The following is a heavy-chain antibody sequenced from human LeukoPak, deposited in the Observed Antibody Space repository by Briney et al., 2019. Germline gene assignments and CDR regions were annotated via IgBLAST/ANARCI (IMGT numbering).Heavy chain of an antibody. V-gene: IGHV3-21*01. D-gene: IGHD3-10*01. CDR3: ASGGGSGGTHDY. J-gene: IGHJ4*02. Sequence: GSLRLSCAASGFTFSSYSMNWVRQAPGKGLEWVSSISSSSSYIYYADSVKGRFTISRDNAKNSLYLQMNSLRAEDTAVYYCASGGGSGGTHDYWGQGTLVTASS. CDR1: GFTFSSYS. CDR2: ISSSSSYI.